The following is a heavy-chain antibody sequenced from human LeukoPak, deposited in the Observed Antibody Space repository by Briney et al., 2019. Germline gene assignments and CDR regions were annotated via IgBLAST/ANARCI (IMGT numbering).Heavy chain of an antibody. J-gene: IGHJ4*02. CDR2: ISGSGGST. Sequence: GGSLRLSCAASRFTFGSYWMSWVRQAPGKGLECVSAISGSGGSTYYADSVKGRFTISRDNSKNTLYLQMNSLRAEDTAVYYCAKRAGYSYAGTHFDYWGQGTLVTVSS. V-gene: IGHV3-23*01. D-gene: IGHD5-18*01. CDR1: RFTFGSYW. CDR3: AKRAGYSYAGTHFDY.